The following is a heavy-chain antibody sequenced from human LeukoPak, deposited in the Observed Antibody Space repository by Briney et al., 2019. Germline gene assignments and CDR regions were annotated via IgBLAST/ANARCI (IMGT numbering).Heavy chain of an antibody. CDR1: GGSISGYY. Sequence: PSETLSLTCTVSGGSISGYYWSWIRQPPGKGLEWIGEINHSGSTNYNPSLKSRVTISVDTSKNQFSLKLSSVTAADTAVYYCARGGGLYSYRAYWGQGTLVTVSS. D-gene: IGHD5-18*01. V-gene: IGHV4-34*01. CDR2: INHSGST. J-gene: IGHJ4*02. CDR3: ARGGGLYSYRAY.